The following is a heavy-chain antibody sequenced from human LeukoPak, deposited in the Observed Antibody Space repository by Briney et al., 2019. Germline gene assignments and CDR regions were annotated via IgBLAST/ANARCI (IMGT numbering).Heavy chain of an antibody. CDR2: IYYSGST. D-gene: IGHD2/OR15-2a*01. CDR3: ARLGPEGSLSR. V-gene: IGHV4-59*01. J-gene: IGHJ4*02. CDR1: GGSISSYY. Sequence: SETLSLTCTVSGGSISSYYWSWIRQPPGKGLEWIGYIYYSGSTNYNPSLKSRVTISVDTSKNQFSLKLSSVTAADTAVYYCARLGPEGSLSRWGQGTLVTVSS.